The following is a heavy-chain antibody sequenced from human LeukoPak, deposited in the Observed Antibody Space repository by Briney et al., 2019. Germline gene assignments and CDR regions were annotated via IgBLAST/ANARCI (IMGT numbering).Heavy chain of an antibody. CDR3: ARHCGGYECLGWVTHYYFDN. D-gene: IGHD5-12*01. CDR2: IHYSGST. Sequence: SETLSLTCTVSGGSISSYYWSWIRQPPGKGLEWIGYIHYSGSTNQNPSLKSRVTISVDTSKNQFSLRLSSVTAADPAVYYCARHCGGYECLGWVTHYYFDNWGQGTLVTVSS. CDR1: GGSISSYY. J-gene: IGHJ4*02. V-gene: IGHV4-59*08.